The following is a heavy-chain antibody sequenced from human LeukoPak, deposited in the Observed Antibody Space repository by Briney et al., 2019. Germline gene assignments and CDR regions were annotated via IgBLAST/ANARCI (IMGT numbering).Heavy chain of an antibody. V-gene: IGHV3-30*02. Sequence: PGGALRLSCATSGFTFSSYGMHWVRQAPGKGLEWVAFIRPDGSDKFHADSLKGRFTISRDNSKNTLYLQMNSLRVEDTAVYYCAKDRAIFGVAVDYWGQGTLVTVSS. CDR2: IRPDGSDK. CDR3: AKDRAIFGVAVDY. CDR1: GFTFSSYG. J-gene: IGHJ4*02. D-gene: IGHD3-3*01.